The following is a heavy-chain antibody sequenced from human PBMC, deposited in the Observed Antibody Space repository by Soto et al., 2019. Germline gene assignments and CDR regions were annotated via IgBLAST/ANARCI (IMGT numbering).Heavy chain of an antibody. J-gene: IGHJ4*02. CDR3: ARVMIAVAEGFDY. CDR1: GFTFSSYS. V-gene: IGHV3-21*01. Sequence: PGGSLRLSCAASGFTFSSYSMNWVRQAPGKGLEWVSSISSSSSYIYYADSVKGRFTISRDNAKNSLYLQMNSLRAEDTAVYYCARVMIAVAEGFDYWGQGTLVTVSS. CDR2: ISSSSSYI. D-gene: IGHD6-19*01.